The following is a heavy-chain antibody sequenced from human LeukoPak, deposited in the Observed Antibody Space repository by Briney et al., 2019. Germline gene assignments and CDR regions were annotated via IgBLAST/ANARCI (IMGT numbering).Heavy chain of an antibody. CDR3: ARALGLLWFGELLGD. J-gene: IGHJ4*02. D-gene: IGHD3-10*01. V-gene: IGHV3-53*01. CDR2: IYSGGST. Sequence: GGSLRLSCAASGFTVSSNYMSWVRQAPGKGLEWVSVIYSGGSTYYADSVKGRFTISRDNSKNTLYLQMNGLRAEDTAVYYCARALGLLWFGELLGDWGQGTLVTVSS. CDR1: GFTVSSNY.